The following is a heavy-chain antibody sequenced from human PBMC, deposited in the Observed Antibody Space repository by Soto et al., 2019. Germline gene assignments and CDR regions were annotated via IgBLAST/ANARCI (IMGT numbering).Heavy chain of an antibody. J-gene: IGHJ4*02. CDR1: GFTFSDYS. CDR2: ISSSSFTI. V-gene: IGHV3-48*01. Sequence: GGSLRLPCAASGFTFSDYSMNWVRQAPGRGLEWVSYISSSSFTIHYADSVEGRFAISRDNAKNSLYLQMNSLRAEDTAVYYCSRYYNDFWSGHFYDWGQGALVTVSS. CDR3: SRYYNDFWSGHFYD. D-gene: IGHD3-3*01.